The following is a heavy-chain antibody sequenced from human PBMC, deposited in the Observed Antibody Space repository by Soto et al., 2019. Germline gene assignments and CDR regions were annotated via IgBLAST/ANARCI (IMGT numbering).Heavy chain of an antibody. J-gene: IGHJ6*02. CDR1: GYPFSTYG. CDR3: ARDGRKELWVEGLIALDV. D-gene: IGHD2-21*01. CDR2: ISGYNGQT. Sequence: QVQLVQSAPEVRKPGASVKVACKASGYPFSTYGISWVRQAPGQGLEWMGWISGYNGQTNYAQKFRGRVTFTTDTSMNTAYMELRSLRSDDTAIYFCARDGRKELWVEGLIALDVWGQGTTVTVSS. V-gene: IGHV1-18*01.